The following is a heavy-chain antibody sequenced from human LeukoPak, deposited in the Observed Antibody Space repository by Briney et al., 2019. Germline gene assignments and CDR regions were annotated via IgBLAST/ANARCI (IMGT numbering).Heavy chain of an antibody. J-gene: IGHJ5*02. CDR3: ARGMTTGPDP. V-gene: IGHV4-59*08. CDR1: GGSISSYS. CDR2: IYYSGST. Sequence: SETLSLTCTVSGGSISSYSWSWIRQPPGKGLEWIGYIYYSGSTNYNPSLKSRLTISVDTSKNQFSLKLSSVTAADTAVYCCARGMTTGPDPWGQGTLVTVSS. D-gene: IGHD4-17*01.